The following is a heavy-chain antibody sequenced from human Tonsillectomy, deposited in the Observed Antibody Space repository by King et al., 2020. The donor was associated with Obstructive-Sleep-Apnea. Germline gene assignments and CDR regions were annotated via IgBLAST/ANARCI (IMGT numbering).Heavy chain of an antibody. CDR3: AKAPHYYGSGSYYQYYFDY. D-gene: IGHD3-10*01. Sequence: VQLVESGGGLVQPGGSLRLSCAASGFTFSSYAMSWVRPAPGKGLEWVSAISGSGGSTYYADSVKGRFTISRDNSKNTLYLQMNSLRAEDTAVYYCAKAPHYYGSGSYYQYYFDYWGQGTLVTVSS. V-gene: IGHV3-23*04. CDR1: GFTFSSYA. J-gene: IGHJ4*02. CDR2: ISGSGGST.